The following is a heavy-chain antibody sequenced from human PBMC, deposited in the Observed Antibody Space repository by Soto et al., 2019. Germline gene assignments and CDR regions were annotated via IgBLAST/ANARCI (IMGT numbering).Heavy chain of an antibody. CDR3: AKPQASRVDYYMDV. J-gene: IGHJ6*03. Sequence: EVQLLESGGGLVQPGGSLRLSCAASGFTFSSYAMSWVRQAPGKGLEWVSAISGSGGSTYYADSVKGRFTISRDNSKNTRYLQMNSLRAEDTAVYYCAKPQASRVDYYMDVWGKGTTVTVSS. CDR2: ISGSGGST. CDR1: GFTFSSYA. V-gene: IGHV3-23*01.